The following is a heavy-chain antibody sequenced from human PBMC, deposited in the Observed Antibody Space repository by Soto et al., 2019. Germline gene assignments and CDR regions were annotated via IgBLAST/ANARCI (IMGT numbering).Heavy chain of an antibody. V-gene: IGHV4-34*01. CDR3: ARLRTNYYYDSSGYYFDAFDI. D-gene: IGHD3-22*01. J-gene: IGHJ3*02. CDR1: GGSFSGYY. Sequence: SETLSLTCAVYGGSFSGYYWSWIRQPPGKGLEWIGEINHSGSTNYNPSLKSRVTISVDTSKNQFSLKLSSVTAADTAVYYCARLRTNYYYDSSGYYFDAFDIWGQGTMVTVS. CDR2: INHSGST.